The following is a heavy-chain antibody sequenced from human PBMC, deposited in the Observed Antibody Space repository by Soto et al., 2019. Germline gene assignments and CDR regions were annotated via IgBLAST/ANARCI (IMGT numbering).Heavy chain of an antibody. CDR3: AKDSNFDQYYMDV. CDR1: GFTFDDYA. V-gene: IGHV3-9*01. CDR2: ISWNSGSI. D-gene: IGHD3-9*01. Sequence: GGSLRLSCAASGFTFDDYAMHWVRQAPGKGLEWVSGISWNSGSIGYADSVKGRFTISRDNAKNSLYLQMNSLRAEDTALYYCAKDSNFDQYYMDVWGKGTTVTVSS. J-gene: IGHJ6*03.